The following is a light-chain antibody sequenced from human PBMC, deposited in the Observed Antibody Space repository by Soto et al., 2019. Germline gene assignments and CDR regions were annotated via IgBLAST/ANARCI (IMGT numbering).Light chain of an antibody. Sequence: EIVMTQSPATLSVSPGERATLSCRASQSVNVNLAWYQQKPGQTPRLLIYAASTRATGIPARFSGRGSGTEFILTISSLQSEDFALYYCQQYNNWPMYTFGQGTKLEIK. CDR2: AAS. CDR3: QQYNNWPMYT. CDR1: QSVNVN. V-gene: IGKV3-15*01. J-gene: IGKJ2*01.